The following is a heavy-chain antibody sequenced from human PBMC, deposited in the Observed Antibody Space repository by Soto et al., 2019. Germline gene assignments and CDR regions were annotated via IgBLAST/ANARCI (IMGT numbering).Heavy chain of an antibody. CDR3: ARDSMGYDY. CDR1: GFTFSNYA. V-gene: IGHV3-30-3*01. Sequence: QVQLVESGGGVVQPGRSLGLSCAASGFTFSNYAMHWVRQAPGKGLEWVAFISYHGSNKYCADSVKGRFTISRDNSKNILYLQMDSLGAEDTAVYYCARDSMGYDYWGQGTLVTVSS. D-gene: IGHD2-8*01. CDR2: ISYHGSNK. J-gene: IGHJ4*02.